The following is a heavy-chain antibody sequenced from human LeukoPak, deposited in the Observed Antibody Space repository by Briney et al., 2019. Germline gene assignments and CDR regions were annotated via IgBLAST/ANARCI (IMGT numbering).Heavy chain of an antibody. Sequence: GGSLRLSCAASGFTFSSYTMNWVRQAPGKGLEWVSSISSSSSYIYYADSLKGRFTISRDNAKNSLFLQMNSLRAEDTAVYYCARVYTYGSPTSYLDYRGQGTVVTVSS. CDR1: GFTFSSYT. CDR3: ARVYTYGSPTSYLDY. D-gene: IGHD5-18*01. V-gene: IGHV3-21*01. J-gene: IGHJ4*02. CDR2: ISSSSSYI.